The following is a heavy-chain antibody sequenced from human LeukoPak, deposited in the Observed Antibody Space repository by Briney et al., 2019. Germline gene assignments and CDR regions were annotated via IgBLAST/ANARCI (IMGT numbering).Heavy chain of an antibody. CDR1: GGSISSSSYY. CDR2: IYYSGST. J-gene: IGHJ5*02. Sequence: SETLSLTCTVSGGSISSSSYYWGWIRQPPGKGLEWIGSIYYSGSTYYNPSLKSRVTISVDTSKNQFSLKLSSVTAADTAVYYCARVRGYYYDSSGSHWFDPWGQGTLVTVSS. CDR3: ARVRGYYYDSSGSHWFDP. V-gene: IGHV4-39*07. D-gene: IGHD3-22*01.